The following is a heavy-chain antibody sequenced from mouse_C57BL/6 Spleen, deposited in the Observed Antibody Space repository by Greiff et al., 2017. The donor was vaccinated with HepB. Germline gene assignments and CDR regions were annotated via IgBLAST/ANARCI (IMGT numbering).Heavy chain of an antibody. CDR3: AKGGDRSYFGY. V-gene: IGHV1-61*01. Sequence: QVHVKQPGAELVRPGSSVKLSCKASGYTFTSYWMDWVKQRPGQGLEWIGNIYPSDSETHYNQKFKDKATCTVDKSSSTAYMQLSSLTSEDSEVYYCAKGGDRSYFGYGGEGTTLTVSS. CDR1: GYTFTSYW. CDR2: IYPSDSET. D-gene: IGHD3-3*01. J-gene: IGHJ2*01.